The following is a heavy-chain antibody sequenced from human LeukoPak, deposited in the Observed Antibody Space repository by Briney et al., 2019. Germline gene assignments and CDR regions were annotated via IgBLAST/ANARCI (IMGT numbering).Heavy chain of an antibody. CDR3: VRDLGDTLGYGLAY. J-gene: IGHJ4*02. D-gene: IGHD5-12*01. CDR2: INRAYVI. V-gene: IGHV3-69-1*01. Sequence: GGSLRLSCATSGFAFSNYDMNWVRQVPGQGLEWIAYINRAYVIHYADSVEGRFTISRDNVRQSLYLQMNSLRAEDTALYYCVRDLGDTLGYGLAYWGQGTLVTVSS. CDR1: GFAFSNYD.